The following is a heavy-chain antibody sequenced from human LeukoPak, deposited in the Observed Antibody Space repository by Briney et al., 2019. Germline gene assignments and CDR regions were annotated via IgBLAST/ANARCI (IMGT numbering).Heavy chain of an antibody. D-gene: IGHD2-2*01. V-gene: IGHV3-49*04. CDR3: TRDLEYCSSTSCYTFDY. CDR2: IRSKAYGVTT. Sequence: PGRSLRLSCPASDFNCGDYAMSWVRPAPGTGLEWVGFIRSKAYGVTTEYAASVKGRFTISRDDSKIIAYLQMNSLKTEDTAVYYCTRDLEYCSSTSCYTFDYWGQGTLVTVSS. J-gene: IGHJ4*02. CDR1: DFNCGDYA.